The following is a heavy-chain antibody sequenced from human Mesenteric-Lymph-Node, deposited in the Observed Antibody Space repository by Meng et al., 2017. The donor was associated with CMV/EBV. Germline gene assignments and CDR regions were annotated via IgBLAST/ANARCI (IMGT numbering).Heavy chain of an antibody. D-gene: IGHD3-16*01. CDR1: GFIFSDHY. CDR3: ARAGGLASAFDI. Sequence: GGSLRLSCAASGFIFSDHYMSWIRRAPGKGLEWVSYISDSGNTIYYADSVRGRFTISRDNAKNSLYLQMSSLRAEDTAVYYCARAGGLASAFDIWGQGTMVTVSS. CDR2: ISDSGNTI. V-gene: IGHV3-11*01. J-gene: IGHJ3*02.